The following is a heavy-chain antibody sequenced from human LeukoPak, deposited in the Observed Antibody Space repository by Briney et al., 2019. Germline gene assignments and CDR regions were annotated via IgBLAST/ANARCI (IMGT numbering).Heavy chain of an antibody. V-gene: IGHV3-74*01. CDR1: GFTFSSYW. CDR2: INFDGSST. D-gene: IGHD6-19*01. CDR3: ARRGSSGWYDSFDY. Sequence: PGGSLRLSCAASGFTFSSYWMHWVRQDPGKGLAGVSRINFDGSSTTYADSVKGRFTISRDNAKNTLYLQMNSLRAEDTAVYYCARRGSSGWYDSFDYWGQGTLVTVSS. J-gene: IGHJ4*02.